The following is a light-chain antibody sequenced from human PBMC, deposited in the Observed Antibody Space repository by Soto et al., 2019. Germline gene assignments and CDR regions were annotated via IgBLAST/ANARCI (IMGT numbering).Light chain of an antibody. Sequence: EIVLTQSPGTLSLSPGERATLSCRVSQSVSSSYLAWYQQKPGQAPRLLIYGASSRATGIPDRFSGSGSGTDFTLTISRLEPEDFALYYCQQYGSSPPITFGQGTRLEIK. V-gene: IGKV3-20*01. CDR1: QSVSSSY. CDR3: QQYGSSPPIT. CDR2: GAS. J-gene: IGKJ5*01.